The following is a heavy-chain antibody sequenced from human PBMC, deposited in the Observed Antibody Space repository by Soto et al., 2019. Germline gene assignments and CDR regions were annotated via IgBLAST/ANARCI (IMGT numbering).Heavy chain of an antibody. V-gene: IGHV1-8*01. J-gene: IGHJ5*02. CDR2: MNPNSGNT. D-gene: IGHD6-13*01. Sequence: ASVKVSCKASGDTFTRHNIHWVRQAIGQGLEWMGWMNPNSGNTGYAQKFQGRVTMTRNTSISTAYMELSSLRSEDTAVYYCARGSKGSSWYAYWFDPWCQGTLVTGSS. CDR3: ARGSKGSSWYAYWFDP. CDR1: GDTFTRHN.